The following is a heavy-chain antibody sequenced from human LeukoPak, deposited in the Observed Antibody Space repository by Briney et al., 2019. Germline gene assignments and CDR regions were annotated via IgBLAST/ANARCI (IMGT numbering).Heavy chain of an antibody. CDR1: GYTFTSYF. Sequence: ASVKVSCKASGYTFTSYFMHWVRQAPGQGPEWMGLINPSGGSTSYAQKFQGRVTMTRDMSTNTVYMDLSSLRSDDTAVYYCARDERFTIFGVVTPDLYYYGMDVWGQGTTVTVSS. D-gene: IGHD3-3*01. J-gene: IGHJ6*02. CDR2: INPSGGST. V-gene: IGHV1-46*01. CDR3: ARDERFTIFGVVTPDLYYYGMDV.